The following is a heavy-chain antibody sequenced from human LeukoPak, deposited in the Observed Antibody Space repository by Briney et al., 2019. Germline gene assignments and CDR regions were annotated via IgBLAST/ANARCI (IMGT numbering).Heavy chain of an antibody. CDR2: INHSGST. CDR1: GGSFSGYY. CDR3: ASGGLFGF. Sequence: PSETLSLTCAVYGGSFSGYYWSWIRQPPGKGLEWIGEINHSGSTNYNPSLKSRVTISVDTSKNQFSLKLSSVTAADTAVYYCASGGLFGFWGQGTLVTVSS. J-gene: IGHJ4*02. D-gene: IGHD3-22*01. V-gene: IGHV4-34*01.